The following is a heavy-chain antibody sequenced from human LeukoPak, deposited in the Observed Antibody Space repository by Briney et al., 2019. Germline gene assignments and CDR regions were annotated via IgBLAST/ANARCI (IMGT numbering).Heavy chain of an antibody. CDR2: ISYDGSNK. J-gene: IGHJ4*02. V-gene: IGHV3-30*04. Sequence: GRSLRLSCAASGFTFSSYAMHWVRQAPGKGLEWVAVISYDGSNKYYADSVKGRFTISRDNSKDTLYLQMNSLRAEDTAVYYCARPTQVRAYSYGPDYWGQGTLVTVSS. D-gene: IGHD5-18*01. CDR1: GFTFSSYA. CDR3: ARPTQVRAYSYGPDY.